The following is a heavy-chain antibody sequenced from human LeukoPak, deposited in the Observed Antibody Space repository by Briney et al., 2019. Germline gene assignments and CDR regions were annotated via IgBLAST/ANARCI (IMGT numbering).Heavy chain of an antibody. J-gene: IGHJ4*02. CDR2: IYYSGST. Sequence: SETLSLTCTVSGGSISSGGYYWSWIRQHPGKGLEWIGYIYYSGSTYYNPSLKSRVTISVDTSKNQFSLKLSSVTAADTAVYYCARAVRGRGYGLNYWGQGTLVTVSS. CDR1: GGSISSGGYY. V-gene: IGHV4-31*03. D-gene: IGHD5-18*01. CDR3: ARAVRGRGYGLNY.